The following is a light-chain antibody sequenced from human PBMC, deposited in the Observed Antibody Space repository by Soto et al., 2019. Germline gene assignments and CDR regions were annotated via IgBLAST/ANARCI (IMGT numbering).Light chain of an antibody. CDR1: QSVSSN. CDR2: GTS. J-gene: IGKJ3*01. CDR3: QQYNNWPPKIT. V-gene: IGKV3-15*01. Sequence: TVMTQSPATLSVSLGEGATLSCRASQSVSSNLAWYQQKPGQAPRLLIYGTSTRATGIPARFSGSGSGTDFTLTISSLQSEDFAVYSCQQYNNWPPKITFGPGTKVDMK.